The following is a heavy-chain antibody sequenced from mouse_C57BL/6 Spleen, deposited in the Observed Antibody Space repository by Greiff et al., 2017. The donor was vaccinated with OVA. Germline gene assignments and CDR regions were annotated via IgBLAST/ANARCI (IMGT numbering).Heavy chain of an antibody. CDR2: ISSGSSTI. V-gene: IGHV5-17*01. Sequence: EVQLQESGGGLVKPGGSLKLSCAASGFTFSDYGMHWVRQAPEKGLEWVAYISSGSSTIYYADTVKGRFTISRDNAKNTLFLQMTSLRSEDTAMYYCARREGLRRGEDYFDYWGQGTTLTVSS. CDR1: GFTFSDYG. D-gene: IGHD2-4*01. CDR3: ARREGLRRGEDYFDY. J-gene: IGHJ2*01.